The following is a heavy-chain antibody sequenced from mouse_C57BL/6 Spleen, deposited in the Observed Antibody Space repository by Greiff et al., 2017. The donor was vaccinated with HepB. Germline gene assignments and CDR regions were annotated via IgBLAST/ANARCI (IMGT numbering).Heavy chain of an antibody. CDR3: ARESAQATWGFAY. J-gene: IGHJ3*01. CDR1: GYSITSGYY. V-gene: IGHV3-6*01. Sequence: EVQLVESGPGLVKPSQSLSLTCSVTGYSITSGYYWNWIRQFPGNKLEWMGYISYDGSNNYNPSLKNRISITRDTSKNQFFLKLNSVTTEDTATYYCARESAQATWGFAYWGQGTLVTVSA. CDR2: ISYDGSN. D-gene: IGHD3-2*02.